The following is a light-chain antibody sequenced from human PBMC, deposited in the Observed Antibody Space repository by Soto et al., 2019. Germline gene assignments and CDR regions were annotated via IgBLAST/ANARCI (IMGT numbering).Light chain of an antibody. V-gene: IGKV1-5*01. CDR2: DAS. CDR1: QSINNR. J-gene: IGKJ1*01. CDR3: QQFIDGWT. Sequence: ILMPPSPSTLSAAIGDGVTITGRASQSINNRLAWYQQMPGKAPNLLIYDASSLESGVPSRFRGSGSETEFTLTISGLQPDDFATYYCQQFIDGWTFGQGTKVDI.